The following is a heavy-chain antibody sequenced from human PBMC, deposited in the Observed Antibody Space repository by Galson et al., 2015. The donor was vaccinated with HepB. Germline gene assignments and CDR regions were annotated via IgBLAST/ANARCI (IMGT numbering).Heavy chain of an antibody. CDR2: IIPIFGTA. Sequence: SVKVSCKASGGTFSSYAISWVRQAPGQGLEWMGGIIPIFGTANYAQKFQGRVTITADESTSTAYMELSSLRSEDTAVYYCARACGGDCYSVGTVYYYYYMDVWGKGTTVTVSS. CDR3: ARACGGDCYSVGTVYYYYYMDV. D-gene: IGHD2-21*01. J-gene: IGHJ6*03. CDR1: GGTFSSYA. V-gene: IGHV1-69*13.